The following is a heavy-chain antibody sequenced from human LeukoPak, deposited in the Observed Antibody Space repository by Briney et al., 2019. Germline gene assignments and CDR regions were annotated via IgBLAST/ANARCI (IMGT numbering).Heavy chain of an antibody. J-gene: IGHJ3*02. V-gene: IGHV3-21*01. CDR2: ISSSSSYI. CDR3: ARARGYDILTGYPHDAFDI. CDR1: GFTFSSYS. D-gene: IGHD3-9*01. Sequence: GGSLRLSCAASGFTFSSYSMNWVRQAPGKGLEWVSSISSSSSYIYYADSVKGRFTISRDNAKNSLYLQMNSLRAEDTAVYYCARARGYDILTGYPHDAFDIWGQGTMVTVSS.